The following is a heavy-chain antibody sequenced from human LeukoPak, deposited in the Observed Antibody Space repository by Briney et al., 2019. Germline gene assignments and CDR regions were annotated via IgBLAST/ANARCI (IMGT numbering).Heavy chain of an antibody. Sequence: PSETLSLPVAVFGXSFSGLYSRWIRPPPGKGLGGVGEIKHSGSNNYNPSFKSRVTISVDTSKNQFSLKLSSVTAADTAVYYCARGPYRYYYDSSGYFYFFDYWGQGTLVTVSS. J-gene: IGHJ4*02. D-gene: IGHD3-22*01. CDR1: GXSFSGLY. CDR3: ARGPYRYYYDSSGYFYFFDY. CDR2: IKHSGSN. V-gene: IGHV4-34*01.